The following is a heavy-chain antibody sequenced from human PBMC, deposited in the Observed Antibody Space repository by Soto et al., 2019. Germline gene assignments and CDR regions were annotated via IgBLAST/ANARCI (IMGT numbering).Heavy chain of an antibody. D-gene: IGHD1-26*01. CDR1: GYTFNRHY. CDR2: IDPSGGDT. CDR3: AKRRGVGLTRSSFDY. V-gene: IGHV1-46*02. Sequence: QVQLVQSGAEVRKPGASVKVSCKASGYTFNRHYIQWVRQAPGQGLEWMGMIDPSGGDTNYAKKFQGRVTLTSDTFTSTVYMELSSLRSEDTAVYYCAKRRGVGLTRSSFDYWGPGPRVIVSS. J-gene: IGHJ4*02.